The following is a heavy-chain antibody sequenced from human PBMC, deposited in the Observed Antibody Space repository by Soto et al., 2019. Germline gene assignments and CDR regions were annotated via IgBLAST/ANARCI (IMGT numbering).Heavy chain of an antibody. V-gene: IGHV4-59*01. J-gene: IGHJ5*02. CDR2: IYYSRST. CDR1: GPSINRYY. D-gene: IGHD3-10*01. Sequence: PSLTCPVSGPSINRYYWSWILHPPWKGLEWIEYIYYSRSTSYTPSLKSRVTILVDTSKNQFSLKLSSVTAADTAVYYCARVTTMVRGVATPTFWFDPWGQGDLVTVSS. CDR3: ARVTTMVRGVATPTFWFDP.